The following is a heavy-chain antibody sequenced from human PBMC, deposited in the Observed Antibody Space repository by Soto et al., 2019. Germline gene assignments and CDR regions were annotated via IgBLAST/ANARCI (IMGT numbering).Heavy chain of an antibody. CDR2: IYDNGIT. V-gene: IGHV4-59*12. J-gene: IGHJ4*02. CDR1: GRSITSYY. Sequence: QVVLQESGPGLVKPSQALSLTCSVSGRSITSYYWRWVRQSPGKGLEWIGYIYDNGITSQNPSIISRVTMSGDTSQEQFSLKLTSVTGADTAVYYCARTYDSNGYANEFDSWGQGILVTVTS. CDR3: ARTYDSNGYANEFDS. D-gene: IGHD3-22*01.